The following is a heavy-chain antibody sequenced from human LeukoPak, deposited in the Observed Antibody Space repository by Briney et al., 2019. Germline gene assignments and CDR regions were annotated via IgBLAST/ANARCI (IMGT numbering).Heavy chain of an antibody. V-gene: IGHV3-48*03. D-gene: IGHD4-17*01. J-gene: IGHJ1*01. CDR1: GFTFSSYE. Sequence: GGSLRLSCAASGFTFSSYEMNWVRQAPGKGLEWVSYMSSSGSTIYYADSVKGRFTISRDNAKNSLYLQMNSLRAEDTAVYYCASQDYGDYGPAEYFQHWGQGTLVTVSS. CDR3: ASQDYGDYGPAEYFQH. CDR2: MSSSGSTI.